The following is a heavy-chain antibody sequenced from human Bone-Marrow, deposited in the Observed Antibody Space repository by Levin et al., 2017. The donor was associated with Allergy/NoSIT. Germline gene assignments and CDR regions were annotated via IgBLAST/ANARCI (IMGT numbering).Heavy chain of an antibody. D-gene: IGHD2-21*02. V-gene: IGHV3-53*01. CDR3: ATSTVNSYYYYHGLDV. Sequence: QSGGSLRLSCAVSGFTVSSKFMTWVRQAPGKGLEWVSVLNAGGGTIYAESLKGRFTISRDNSKNTLYLQIHSLRAEDTAVYYCATSTVNSYYYYHGLDVWGQGTTVTVSS. CDR1: GFTVSSKF. CDR2: LNAGGGT. J-gene: IGHJ6*02.